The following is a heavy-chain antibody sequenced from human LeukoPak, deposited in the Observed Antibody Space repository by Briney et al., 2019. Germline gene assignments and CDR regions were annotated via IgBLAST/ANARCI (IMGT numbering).Heavy chain of an antibody. V-gene: IGHV4-30-4*01. Sequence: PSQTLSLTCTVSGGSISSGDYYWSWIRQPPGKGLEWIGYIYYSGSTYYNPSLKSRVTISVDTSKNQFSLKLSSVTAADTAVYYCARRYSSSWSDAFDIWGQGTMVTVSS. CDR3: ARRYSSSWSDAFDI. D-gene: IGHD6-13*01. J-gene: IGHJ3*02. CDR2: IYYSGST. CDR1: GGSISSGDYY.